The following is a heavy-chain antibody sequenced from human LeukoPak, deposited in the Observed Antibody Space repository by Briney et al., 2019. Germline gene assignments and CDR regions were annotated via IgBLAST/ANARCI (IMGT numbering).Heavy chain of an antibody. CDR1: GYTFTSYG. Sequence: ASVKVSCKPSGYTFTSYGISWVRQAPGQGLEWMGWISAYNGNTNYAQKLQGRVTMTTDTTTGTAYMELSRLAEDTTAVYYCARDTIYYYDSSGYSDWGQGTLVTVSS. D-gene: IGHD3-22*01. CDR2: ISAYNGNT. J-gene: IGHJ4*02. CDR3: ARDTIYYYDSSGYSD. V-gene: IGHV1-18*01.